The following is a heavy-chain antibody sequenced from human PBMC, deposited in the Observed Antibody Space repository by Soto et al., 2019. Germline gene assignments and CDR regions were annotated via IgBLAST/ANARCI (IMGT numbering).Heavy chain of an antibody. CDR1: GFTFSSYG. D-gene: IGHD3-22*01. V-gene: IGHV3-30*18. J-gene: IGHJ4*02. CDR2: ISYDGSNK. Sequence: PGGSLRLSCAASGFTFSSYGMHWVRQAPGKGLEWVAVISYDGSNKYYADSVKGRFTISRDNSKNTLYLQMNSLRAEDTAVYYCAKAPIGILVYWGQGTLVTVYS. CDR3: AKAPIGILVY.